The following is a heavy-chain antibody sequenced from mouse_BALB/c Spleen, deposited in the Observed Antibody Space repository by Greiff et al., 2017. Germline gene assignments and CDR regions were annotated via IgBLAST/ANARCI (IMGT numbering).Heavy chain of an antibody. CDR2: ISSGGSYT. V-gene: IGHV5-6*02. J-gene: IGHJ4*01. CDR3: ARLGLGAMDY. CDR1: GFTFSSYG. Sequence: EVKLVESGGDLAKPGGSLKLSCAASGFTFSSYGMSWVRQTPDKRLEWVATISSGGSYTYYPDSVKGRFTISRDNAKNTLYLQMSSLKSEDTAMYYCARLGLGAMDYWGQGTSVTVSS. D-gene: IGHD4-1*01.